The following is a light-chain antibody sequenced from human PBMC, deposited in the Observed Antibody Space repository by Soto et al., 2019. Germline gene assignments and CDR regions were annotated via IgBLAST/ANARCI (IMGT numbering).Light chain of an antibody. CDR1: TSNIGINY. CDR3: GTWDGSLGAEV. CDR2: DNN. V-gene: IGLV1-51*01. J-gene: IGLJ2*01. Sequence: QSVLTQPPSVSAAPGQKVTISCSGGTSNIGINYVAWYQHLPGAAPKLLIYDNNKRPSGIPDRFSGSKSGTSATLGITGLQTGDEADYCCGTWDGSLGAEVFGGGTQLTVL.